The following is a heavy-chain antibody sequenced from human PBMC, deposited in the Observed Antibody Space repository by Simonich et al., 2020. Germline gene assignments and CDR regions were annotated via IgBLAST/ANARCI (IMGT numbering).Heavy chain of an antibody. Sequence: EVQLVESGGGLVQPGGSLRLSCAASGFTFSSYWMHWVRQAPGKGRVWVARINSDGSSTSYADSGKGRFTISRDNAKNTLYLQMNSLRAEDTAVYYCARDYSNYDAFDIWGQGTMVTVSS. D-gene: IGHD4-4*01. CDR1: GFTFSSYW. CDR2: INSDGSST. CDR3: ARDYSNYDAFDI. J-gene: IGHJ3*02. V-gene: IGHV3-74*01.